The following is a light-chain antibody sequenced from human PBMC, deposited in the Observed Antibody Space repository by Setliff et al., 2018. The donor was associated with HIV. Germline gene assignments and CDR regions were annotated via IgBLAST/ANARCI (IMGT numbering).Light chain of an antibody. V-gene: IGLV2-14*01. CDR1: SSDIGGYNF. CDR2: GVN. J-gene: IGLJ1*01. CDR3: SSYSSINTQM. Sequence: LTQPASVSGSPGQSITISCTGSSSDIGGYNFVSWYQQHPGKAPKLIIYGVNYRPSGVSSRFSGSKSSNTASLTISGLQAEDEVDYYCSSYSSINTQMFGTGTKVTVL.